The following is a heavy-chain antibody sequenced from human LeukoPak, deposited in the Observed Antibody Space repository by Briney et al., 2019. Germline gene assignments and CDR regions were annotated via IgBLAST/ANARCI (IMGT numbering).Heavy chain of an antibody. CDR3: ARDCSSTSCYPGFDP. D-gene: IGHD2-2*01. J-gene: IGHJ5*02. CDR1: GYTFTSYG. CDR2: ISAYNGNT. V-gene: IGHV1-18*04. Sequence: ASVKVSCKASGYTFTSYGISWVRQAPGQGLEWMGWISAYNGNTNYAQKLQGRVTMTTDTSTSTAYMELRSLRSDDTAVYYCARDCSSTSCYPGFDPWGQGTLVTVSS.